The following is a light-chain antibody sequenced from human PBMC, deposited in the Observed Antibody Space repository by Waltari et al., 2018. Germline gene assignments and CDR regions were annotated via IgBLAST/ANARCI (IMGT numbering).Light chain of an antibody. Sequence: DIVMTQSPDSLAVSLGERATINCMSSQSVLSSSNNKNYLAWYQQKPGQPPKLLIYWASTRESGVPDRFSGGGSGTDFTLTISSLQAEDVAVYYFQQYYGSPLTFGGGTKVEIK. V-gene: IGKV4-1*01. CDR2: WAS. J-gene: IGKJ4*01. CDR3: QQYYGSPLT. CDR1: QSVLSSSNNKNY.